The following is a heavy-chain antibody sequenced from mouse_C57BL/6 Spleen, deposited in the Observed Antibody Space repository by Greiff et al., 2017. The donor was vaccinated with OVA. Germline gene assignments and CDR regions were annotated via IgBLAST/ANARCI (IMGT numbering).Heavy chain of an antibody. Sequence: EVKLMESGPVLVKPGASVKMSCKASGYTFTDYYMNWVKQSHGKSLEWIGVINPYNGGTSYNQKFKGKATLTVDKSSSTAYMELNSLTSEDSAVYYCAISDTTVVAPDYWGQGTTLTVSS. CDR3: AISDTTVVAPDY. CDR2: INPYNGGT. CDR1: GYTFTDYY. J-gene: IGHJ2*01. D-gene: IGHD1-1*01. V-gene: IGHV1-19*01.